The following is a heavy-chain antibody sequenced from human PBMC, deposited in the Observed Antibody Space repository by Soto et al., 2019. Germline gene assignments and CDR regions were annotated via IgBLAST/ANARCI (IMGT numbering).Heavy chain of an antibody. Sequence: GSLSLSCAASGFTFSSYAMSRVLQGSGKGLVLVPAISSHGGSTYDACSVKGRFTISRDNARNNVCLQRNSLSAEDTAVYYRAKKPYDRCGYYSVWGQGNLVTVS. CDR1: GFTFSSYA. CDR2: ISSHGGST. V-gene: IGHV3-23*01. J-gene: IGHJ4*02. D-gene: IGHD3-22*01. CDR3: AKKPYDRCGYYSV.